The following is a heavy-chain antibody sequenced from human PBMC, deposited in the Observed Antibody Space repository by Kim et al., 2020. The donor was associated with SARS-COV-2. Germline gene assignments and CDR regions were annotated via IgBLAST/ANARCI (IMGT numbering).Heavy chain of an antibody. CDR1: GFTFSSYA. Sequence: GGSLRLSCAASGFTFSSYAMHWVRQAPGKGLEWVAVISYDGSNKYYTDSVKGRFTISRDNSKNTLYLQMNSLRAEDTAVYYCARDRVRYDILTGRISGPFYDYWGQGTLVTVSS. J-gene: IGHJ4*02. V-gene: IGHV3-30-3*01. CDR2: ISYDGSNK. D-gene: IGHD3-9*01. CDR3: ARDRVRYDILTGRISGPFYDY.